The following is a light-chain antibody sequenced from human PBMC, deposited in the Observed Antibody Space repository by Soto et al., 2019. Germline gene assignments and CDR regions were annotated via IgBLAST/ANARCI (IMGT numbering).Light chain of an antibody. V-gene: IGLV1-47*02. CDR3: ASWDVRLGAVI. CDR1: SSNIGGTNY. CDR2: SNN. Sequence: QSVLTQPPSASGTPGQRVFISCSGSSSNIGGTNYAYWYQQLPGAAPKLLMHSNNLRPSGVPERISGSKSGTSASLAISGLRSEDDAVYYCASWDVRLGAVIFGGGTKVTVL. J-gene: IGLJ2*01.